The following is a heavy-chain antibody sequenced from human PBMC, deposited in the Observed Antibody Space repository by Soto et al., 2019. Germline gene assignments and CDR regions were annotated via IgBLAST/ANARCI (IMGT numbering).Heavy chain of an antibody. CDR3: AKDYNRAYYYYYYYMDV. CDR1: GFTFSSYA. Sequence: GGSLRLSCAASGFTFSSYAMSWVRQAPGKGLDWVSAISGSRGSTYYPDSVKGRLTISRDNAKNTWYLQMNSLRAEDTAVYYFAKDYNRAYYYYYYYMDVWGKGTTVTVSS. D-gene: IGHD3-10*01. V-gene: IGHV3-23*01. J-gene: IGHJ6*03. CDR2: ISGSRGST.